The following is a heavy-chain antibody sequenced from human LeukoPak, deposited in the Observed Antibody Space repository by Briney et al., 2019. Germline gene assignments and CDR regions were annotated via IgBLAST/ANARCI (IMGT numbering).Heavy chain of an antibody. J-gene: IGHJ4*02. Sequence: GGSLRLSCAASGFTFSSYGMHWVRQAPGKGLEWVAVISYDGSNKYYADSVKGRFTISRGNSKDTLYLQMNSLRAEDTAVYYCASFEIAVVGTFALDYWGQGTLVTVSS. CDR2: ISYDGSNK. CDR3: ASFEIAVVGTFALDY. D-gene: IGHD6-19*01. V-gene: IGHV3-30*03. CDR1: GFTFSSYG.